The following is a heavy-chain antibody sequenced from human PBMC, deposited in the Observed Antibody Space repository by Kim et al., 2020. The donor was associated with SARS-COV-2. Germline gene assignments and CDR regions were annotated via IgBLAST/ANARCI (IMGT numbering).Heavy chain of an antibody. V-gene: IGHV3-33*01. D-gene: IGHD6-19*01. J-gene: IGHJ4*02. CDR2: IWYDGSNK. Sequence: GGSLRLSCAASGFTFSSYGMHWVRQAPGKGLEWVAVIWYDGSNKYYADSVKGRFTISRDNSKNTLYLQMNSLRAEDTAVYYCARDFVPDSSGWYYFDYWGQGTLVTVSS. CDR3: ARDFVPDSSGWYYFDY. CDR1: GFTFSSYG.